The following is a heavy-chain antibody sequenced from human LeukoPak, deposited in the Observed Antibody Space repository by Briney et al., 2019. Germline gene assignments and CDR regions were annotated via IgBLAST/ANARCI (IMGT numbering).Heavy chain of an antibody. Sequence: ASVKVSCKASGYTFTGYYMHWVRQAPGQGLEWMGRINPNSGGTNYAQKFQGRVTMTRDTSISTAYMELSSLRSDDTAVYYCARDHAFDGDNWFDPWGQGTLVTVSS. D-gene: IGHD3-10*01. V-gene: IGHV1-2*06. CDR3: ARDHAFDGDNWFDP. CDR1: GYTFTGYY. CDR2: INPNSGGT. J-gene: IGHJ5*02.